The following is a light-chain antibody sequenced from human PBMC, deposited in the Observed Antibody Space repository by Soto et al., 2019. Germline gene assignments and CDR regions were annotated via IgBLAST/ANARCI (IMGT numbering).Light chain of an antibody. CDR3: QHYNSYSEA. Sequence: DIQRTQSPSSLSSSVGDRVTITCRATQTIDTRLAWYQQKPGEAPKLLIYDASSLENGVPSRFSGSGSGTDFTLTISSLQPDDFATYYCQHYNSYSEAFGQGTKVDIK. CDR2: DAS. J-gene: IGKJ1*01. CDR1: QTIDTR. V-gene: IGKV1-5*01.